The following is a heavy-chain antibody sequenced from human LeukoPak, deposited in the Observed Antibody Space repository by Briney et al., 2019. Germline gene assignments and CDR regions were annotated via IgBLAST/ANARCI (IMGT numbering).Heavy chain of an antibody. Sequence: PSETLSLTCAVYGGSFSGYYWSWIRQPPGKGLEWIGEINHSGSTNYNPSLKSRVTISVDTSKNQFSLKLSSVTAADTAVYYCARAPSVGAFDIWGQGTMVTVSS. V-gene: IGHV4-34*01. D-gene: IGHD1-26*01. CDR2: INHSGST. CDR1: GGSFSGYY. J-gene: IGHJ3*02. CDR3: ARAPSVGAFDI.